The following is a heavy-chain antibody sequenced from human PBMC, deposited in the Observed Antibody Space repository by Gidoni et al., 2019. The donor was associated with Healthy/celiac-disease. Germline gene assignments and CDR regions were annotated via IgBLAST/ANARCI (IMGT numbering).Heavy chain of an antibody. V-gene: IGHV1-46*01. Sequence: QVQLVQSGAEVKKPGASVKVSCKASGYTFTSYYMHWVRQAPGQGLEWMGIINPSGGSTSYAQKFQGRVTMTRDTSTSTVYMELSSLRSEDTAVYYCARIQQSSIPIGWFDPWGQGTLVTVSS. D-gene: IGHD2-2*01. J-gene: IGHJ5*02. CDR2: INPSGGST. CDR1: GYTFTSYY. CDR3: ARIQQSSIPIGWFDP.